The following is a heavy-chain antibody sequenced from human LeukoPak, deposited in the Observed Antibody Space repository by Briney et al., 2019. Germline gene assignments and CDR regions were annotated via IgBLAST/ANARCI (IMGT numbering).Heavy chain of an antibody. V-gene: IGHV3-30*19. CDR2: IQNNGVNE. Sequence: PGGSLRLSCAASGFGFSSYGMHWVRQAPGKGLQWVAHIQNNGVNEHYADSVKGRFTISRDNSMGTLFLQMNSLRSDDTAVYFCARDVNLRQLVDWGQGTLVIVSS. CDR1: GFGFSSYG. CDR3: ARDVNLRQLVD. J-gene: IGHJ4*02. D-gene: IGHD6-6*01.